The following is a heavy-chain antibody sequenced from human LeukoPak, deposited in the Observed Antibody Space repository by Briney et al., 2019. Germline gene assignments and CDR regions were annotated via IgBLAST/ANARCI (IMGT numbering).Heavy chain of an antibody. CDR3: ARSRFGELSWFDP. J-gene: IGHJ5*02. CDR1: GFTFSSYS. CDR2: ISSSGSTV. D-gene: IGHD3-10*01. V-gene: IGHV3-48*04. Sequence: PGGSLRLSCAASGFTFSSYSMNWVRQAPGKGLEWVSYISSSGSTVYYADSVKGRFTISRDNAKNSLYLQMNSLRAEDTAVYYCARSRFGELSWFDPWGQGALVTVSS.